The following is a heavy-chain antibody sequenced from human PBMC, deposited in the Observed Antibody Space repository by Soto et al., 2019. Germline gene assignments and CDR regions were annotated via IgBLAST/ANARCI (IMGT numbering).Heavy chain of an antibody. CDR3: ARGQYSLDY. D-gene: IGHD6-6*01. CDR1: GFTFSSYA. Sequence: QVQLVESGGGVVQPGRSLRLSCAASGFTFSSYAMDWVRQAPGKGLEWVAVISYDGSNKYYADSVKGRFTISRDNSKNTLYLQMNSLRAEDTAVYYCARGQYSLDYWGQGTLVTVSS. V-gene: IGHV3-30-3*01. CDR2: ISYDGSNK. J-gene: IGHJ4*02.